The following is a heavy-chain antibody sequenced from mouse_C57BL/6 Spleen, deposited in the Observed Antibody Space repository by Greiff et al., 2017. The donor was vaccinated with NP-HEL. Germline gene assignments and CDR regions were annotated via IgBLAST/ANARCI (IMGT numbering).Heavy chain of an antibody. CDR2: ISSGSSTI. Sequence: EVQLQESGGGLVKPGGSLKLSCAASGFTFSDYGMHWVRQAPEKGLEWVAYISSGSSTIYYADTVKGRFTISRDNAKNTLFLQMTSLRSEDTAMYYWARGDGYYRYFDYWGQGTTLTVSS. CDR3: ARGDGYYRYFDY. D-gene: IGHD2-3*01. V-gene: IGHV5-17*01. J-gene: IGHJ2*01. CDR1: GFTFSDYG.